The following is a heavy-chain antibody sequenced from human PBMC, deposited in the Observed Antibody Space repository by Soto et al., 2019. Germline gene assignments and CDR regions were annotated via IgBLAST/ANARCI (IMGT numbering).Heavy chain of an antibody. J-gene: IGHJ6*02. Sequence: GGSLRLSCGASEFNFSNYGMNWVRQAPGMGLEWVSFISSSGSHIYYADSGKGRFTISRDNAKNSLYLQMNSMRAEDTAVYYCARDLITAAAGGSSHYYGMDVWGQGTTVTVSS. V-gene: IGHV3-21*01. CDR3: ARDLITAAAGGSSHYYGMDV. D-gene: IGHD6-25*01. CDR2: ISSSGSHI. CDR1: EFNFSNYG.